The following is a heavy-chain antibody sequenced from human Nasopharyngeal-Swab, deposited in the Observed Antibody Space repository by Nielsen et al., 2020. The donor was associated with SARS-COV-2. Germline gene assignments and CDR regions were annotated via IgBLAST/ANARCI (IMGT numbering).Heavy chain of an antibody. CDR2: IYHSGST. Sequence: SETLSLTCAVSGGSISSSNWWSWVRRPPGKGLEWIGEIYHSGSTNYNPSLKSRVTISVDKSKNQFSLKLSSVTAADTAVYYCARVLAERAYYDFWSGYSDYYYGMDVWGQGTTVTVPS. D-gene: IGHD3-3*01. CDR1: GGSISSSNW. V-gene: IGHV4-4*02. CDR3: ARVLAERAYYDFWSGYSDYYYGMDV. J-gene: IGHJ6*02.